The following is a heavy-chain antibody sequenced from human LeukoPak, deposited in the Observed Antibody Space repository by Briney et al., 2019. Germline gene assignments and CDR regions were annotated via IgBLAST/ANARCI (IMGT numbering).Heavy chain of an antibody. CDR3: AKGVSSDWYEHFDC. D-gene: IGHD6-19*01. CDR1: GFTFDDYG. J-gene: IGHJ4*02. Sequence: GGSLRLSCAASGFTFDDYGMNWVRQAPGKGLEWVSGINWNGGNTAYADSVKGRFTISRDNSKNTLYLQMNSLRAEDTAVYYCAKGVSSDWYEHFDCWGLGTLVTVSS. CDR2: INWNGGNT. V-gene: IGHV3-20*04.